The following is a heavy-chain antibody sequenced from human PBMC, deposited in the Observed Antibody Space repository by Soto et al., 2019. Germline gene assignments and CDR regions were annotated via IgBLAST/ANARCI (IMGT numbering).Heavy chain of an antibody. D-gene: IGHD5-12*01. V-gene: IGHV4-30-4*01. Sequence: QVQLQESGPGVVKPAQTLSLTCTVSGGSISSGDYYWRWIRQPPGKVLEWIGYIYYSGSTYYNPSLKCPVTISVDTSKHQFSLKLSSVTAAYTAVYYCAIFVGRWLQLRDDAFDIWGQGTMVTVSS. CDR2: IYYSGST. J-gene: IGHJ3*02. CDR1: GGSISSGDYY. CDR3: AIFVGRWLQLRDDAFDI.